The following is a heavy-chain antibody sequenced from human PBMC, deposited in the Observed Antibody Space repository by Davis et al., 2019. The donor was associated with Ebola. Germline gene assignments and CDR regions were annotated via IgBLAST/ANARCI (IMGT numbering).Heavy chain of an antibody. D-gene: IGHD2-15*01. CDR1: GYTFTSYA. CDR3: AAGGVGGGFDI. V-gene: IGHV1-46*01. J-gene: IGHJ3*02. CDR2: INPSGGST. Sequence: AASVKVSCKASGYTFTSYAMNWVRQAPGQGLEWMGIINPSGGSTSYAQKFQGRVTMTRDTSTSTVYMELSSLRSGDTVVYYCAAGGVGGGFDIWGQGTMVTVSS.